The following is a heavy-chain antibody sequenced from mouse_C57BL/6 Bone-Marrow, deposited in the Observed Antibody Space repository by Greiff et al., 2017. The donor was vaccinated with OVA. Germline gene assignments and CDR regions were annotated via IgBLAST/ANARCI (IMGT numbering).Heavy chain of an antibody. CDR3: ARDRGYYGYEDFDY. Sequence: VQLKESGGGLVKPGGSLKLSCAASGFTFSSYAMSWVRQTPEKRLEWVATISDGGSYTYYPDNVKGRFTISRDNAKNNLYLQMSHLKSEDTAMYYCARDRGYYGYEDFDYWGQGTTLTVSS. CDR2: ISDGGSYT. V-gene: IGHV5-4*01. CDR1: GFTFSSYA. J-gene: IGHJ2*01. D-gene: IGHD2-2*01.